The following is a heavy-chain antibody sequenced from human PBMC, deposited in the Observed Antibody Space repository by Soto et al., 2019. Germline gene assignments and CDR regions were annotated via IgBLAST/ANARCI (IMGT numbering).Heavy chain of an antibody. Sequence: QVQLVQSGAELKKPGSSVNVSCAASGGTFKTYTINWVRQAPGQGLGWIGQIIPMYDSANYAQRFQGRVTISAAKSTNIAYMELSGLRSEDTALYYCATWRTYSGSYCFDYWGQGTLVSVSS. CDR1: GGTFKTYT. D-gene: IGHD1-26*01. J-gene: IGHJ4*02. V-gene: IGHV1-69*06. CDR2: IIPMYDSA. CDR3: ATWRTYSGSYCFDY.